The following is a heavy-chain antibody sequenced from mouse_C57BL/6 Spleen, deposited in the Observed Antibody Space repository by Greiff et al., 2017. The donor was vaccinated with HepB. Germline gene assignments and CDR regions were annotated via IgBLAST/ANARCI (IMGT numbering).Heavy chain of an antibody. D-gene: IGHD1-1*01. CDR2: IYPRSGNT. J-gene: IGHJ4*01. CDR1: GYTFTSYG. Sequence: QVQLQQSGAELARPGASVKLSCKASGYTFTSYGIRWVKQRTGQGLEWIGEIYPRSGNTYYNEKFKGKATLTADKSSSTAYMELRSLTSEDSAVYFCARCDTTVVATDYAMDYWGQGTSVTVSS. CDR3: ARCDTTVVATDYAMDY. V-gene: IGHV1-81*01.